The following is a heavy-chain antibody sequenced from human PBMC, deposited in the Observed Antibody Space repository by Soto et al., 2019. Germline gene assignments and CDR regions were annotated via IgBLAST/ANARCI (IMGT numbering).Heavy chain of an antibody. J-gene: IGHJ6*02. D-gene: IGHD1-26*01. CDR2: IIPIYGTA. CDR3: AKDRRADWESYYYYAMDV. CDR1: GGTFSSFT. Sequence: QVQLVQSGAEVKKPGSSVTVSCTASGGTFSSFTISWVRQAPGQGLEWMGGIIPIYGTANYAQKFQGRVTITADASTRTAYMELSSVRSEDTAVYYCAKDRRADWESYYYYAMDVWGQGTTVTVSS. V-gene: IGHV1-69*01.